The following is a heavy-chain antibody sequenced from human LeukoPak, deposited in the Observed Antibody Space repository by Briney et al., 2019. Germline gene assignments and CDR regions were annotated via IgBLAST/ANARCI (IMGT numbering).Heavy chain of an antibody. CDR2: IYTSGGT. D-gene: IGHD2-15*01. CDR1: GGSISSYY. CDR3: ARDLPPYCSGGSCYSGAYYYYMDV. V-gene: IGHV4-4*07. J-gene: IGHJ6*03. Sequence: SETLSLTCTVSGGSISSYYWSWIRQPAGKGLEWIGRIYTSGGTNYNPSLKSRVTISVDKSKNQFSLKLSSVTAADTAVYYCARDLPPYCSGGSCYSGAYYYYMDVWGKGTTVTVSS.